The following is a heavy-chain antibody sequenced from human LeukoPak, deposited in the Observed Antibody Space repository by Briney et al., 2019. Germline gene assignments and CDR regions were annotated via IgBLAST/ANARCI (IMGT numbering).Heavy chain of an antibody. D-gene: IGHD3/OR15-3a*01. CDR3: ARDRAANQDWVEFDP. CDR2: IRDSGEA. CDR1: GFRVSDCY. Sequence: GGSLRLSCAFSGFRVSDCYMSWVRQAPGKGLEWVGLIRDSGEAFYADFARGRFAISRDESENTLYLQMNSLRVEDTAVYFSARDRAANQDWVEFDPWGQGTPVIVSS. V-gene: IGHV3-66*03. J-gene: IGHJ5*02.